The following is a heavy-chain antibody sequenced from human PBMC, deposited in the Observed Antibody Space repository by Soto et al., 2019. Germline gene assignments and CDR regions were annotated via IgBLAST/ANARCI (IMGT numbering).Heavy chain of an antibody. Sequence: SLSCTVSGGSISSGGYYWYWIRQHPGKGLEWIGYIYYSGTTYYNPSLKSRVTISVDTSKNQFSLKLSSVTAADTAVYYCAASCVACGGFNYYGMNFWVQRTTVTVSS. V-gene: IGHV4-31*03. CDR2: IYYSGTT. CDR1: GGSISSGGYY. J-gene: IGHJ6*02. CDR3: AASCVACGGFNYYGMNF. D-gene: IGHD2-21*01.